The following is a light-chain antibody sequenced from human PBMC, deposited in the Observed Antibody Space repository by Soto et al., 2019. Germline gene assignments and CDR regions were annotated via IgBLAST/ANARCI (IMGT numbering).Light chain of an antibody. CDR1: HSISNF. CDR2: ATS. Sequence: DIPMTQSPSSLAASVGDIVTITCRASHSISNFLNWYQHKPGKAPNLLIYATSYSQNEVPSRLSGSGSGTDFTLTISSMQPEDFVTYYCQQTYTSSPVTFGGGTKVEIE. J-gene: IGKJ4*01. V-gene: IGKV1-39*01. CDR3: QQTYTSSPVT.